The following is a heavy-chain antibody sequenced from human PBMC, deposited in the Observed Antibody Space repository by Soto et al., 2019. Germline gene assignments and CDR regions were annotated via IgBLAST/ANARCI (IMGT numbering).Heavy chain of an antibody. J-gene: IGHJ4*02. CDR2: TSDDGDIQ. D-gene: IGHD5-18*01. CDR3: ARAVDAAMDPLDY. V-gene: IGHV3-30-3*01. Sequence: PGGSLRLSCAASGFDFRKYAMHWVRQSPGKGPEWVVITSDDGDIQYYADSVKGRFTISRDNSKNTLYLQMTTLRSEDAAVYFCARAVDAAMDPLDYWGQGTLVTVSS. CDR1: GFDFRKYA.